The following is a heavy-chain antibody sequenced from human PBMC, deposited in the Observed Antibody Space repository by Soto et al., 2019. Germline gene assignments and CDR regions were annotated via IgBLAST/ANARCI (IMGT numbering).Heavy chain of an antibody. Sequence: QPGGSLRLSCAASGFTFSSYAMSWVRQAPGKGLEWVSAISGSGGSTYYADSVKGRFTISRDNSKNTLYLQMNSLRAEDTAVYYCAKYLVATIWYYYYGMDVWGQGTTVTVSS. V-gene: IGHV3-23*01. CDR2: ISGSGGST. CDR1: GFTFSSYA. J-gene: IGHJ6*02. CDR3: AKYLVATIWYYYYGMDV. D-gene: IGHD5-12*01.